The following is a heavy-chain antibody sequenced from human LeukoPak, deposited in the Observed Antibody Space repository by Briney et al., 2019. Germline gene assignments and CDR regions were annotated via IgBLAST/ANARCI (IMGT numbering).Heavy chain of an antibody. Sequence: GGSLRLSCAASGFTFGRYGMHWVRQAPGKGLEWVANIKQDGSEMHYVDFVKGRFTISRDNAEKSLYLQMNSLRAEDTAVYYCARSGSGSYYYYYAMDVWGQGTTVTVSS. J-gene: IGHJ6*02. CDR1: GFTFGRYG. V-gene: IGHV3-7*01. D-gene: IGHD3-10*01. CDR2: IKQDGSEM. CDR3: ARSGSGSYYYYYAMDV.